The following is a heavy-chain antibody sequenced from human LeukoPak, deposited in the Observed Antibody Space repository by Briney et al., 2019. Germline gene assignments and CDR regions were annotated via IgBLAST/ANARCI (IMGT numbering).Heavy chain of an antibody. CDR1: GYTFTSYY. J-gene: IGHJ4*02. CDR2: INPSGGST. Sequence: ASVKVSCKASGYTFTSYYMHWVRQAPGQGLEWMGIINPSGGSTSYAQKFQGRVTITRDTSTSTVYMELSSLRSEDTAVYYCARALKIVVVAATSRSPLGYWGQGTLVTVSS. CDR3: ARALKIVVVAATSRSPLGY. V-gene: IGHV1-46*01. D-gene: IGHD2-15*01.